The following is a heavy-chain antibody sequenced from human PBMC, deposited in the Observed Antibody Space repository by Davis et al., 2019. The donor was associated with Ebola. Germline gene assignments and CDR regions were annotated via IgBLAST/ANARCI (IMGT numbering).Heavy chain of an antibody. CDR3: ARHRGLIAVAGDYFDF. D-gene: IGHD6-19*01. Sequence: GGSLRLSCAASGFTFRRYAMHWVRQSPGKGLEWVAVISYDGTNKYYPDSMKGRLTISRDNSKNTLYLQMNSLRPEDTAVYFCARHRGLIAVAGDYFDFWGQGTLVTVSS. CDR1: GFTFRRYA. V-gene: IGHV3-30-3*01. CDR2: ISYDGTNK. J-gene: IGHJ4*02.